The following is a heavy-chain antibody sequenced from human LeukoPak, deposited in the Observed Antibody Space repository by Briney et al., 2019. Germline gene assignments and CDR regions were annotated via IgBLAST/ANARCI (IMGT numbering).Heavy chain of an antibody. V-gene: IGHV4-59*01. D-gene: IGHD1-26*01. Sequence: PAETLSLACSVSVGSISSDYWRWIRQPPGKGRGWIGYIYYSGSTNSKPSRKSRGTISVNTSKNQFYLKLSCVTAADTAVYYCARARVVGDVDAFDIWGQGTMVTVSS. CDR1: VGSISSDY. CDR3: ARARVVGDVDAFDI. CDR2: IYYSGST. J-gene: IGHJ3*02.